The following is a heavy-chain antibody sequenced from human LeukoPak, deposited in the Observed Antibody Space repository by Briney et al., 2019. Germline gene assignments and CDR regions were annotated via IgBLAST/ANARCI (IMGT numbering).Heavy chain of an antibody. CDR3: ATSSSGYYYVGY. J-gene: IGHJ4*02. V-gene: IGHV4-31*03. D-gene: IGHD3-22*01. CDR1: GGSISSGGYY. Sequence: PSQTLSLTCTVSGGSISSGGYYWSWIRQHPGKGLEWIGYIYYSGSTYYNPSLKSRVTISVDTSKNQFSLKLSSVTVADTAVYYCATSSSGYYYVGYWGQGTLVTVSS. CDR2: IYYSGST.